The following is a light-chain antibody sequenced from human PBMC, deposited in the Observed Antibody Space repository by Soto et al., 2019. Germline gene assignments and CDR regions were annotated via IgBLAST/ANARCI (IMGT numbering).Light chain of an antibody. V-gene: IGKV3-20*01. CDR3: QQYGGSPLT. CDR1: QSVSSSY. J-gene: IGKJ4*01. CDR2: GAS. Sequence: PWEIVTLSRRASQSVSSSYLTWYQQKPGQAPRLLIYGASTRATGIPARFSGSGSGTDFTLTISRLEPEDFAVYFCQQYGGSPLTFGGGTKVDIK.